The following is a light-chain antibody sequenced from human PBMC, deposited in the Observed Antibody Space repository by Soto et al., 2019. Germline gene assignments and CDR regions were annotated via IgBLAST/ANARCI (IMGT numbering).Light chain of an antibody. CDR2: DAS. CDR1: QGVSSY. Sequence: EIVLTQSPATLSLSPGERATLSCRASQGVSSYLAWYQQKPGQAPRLLIYDASNRATDIPARFSGSGSGTESILTISILEPEDFAVYYCQQRSNWPLFGPGTKVDI. CDR3: QQRSNWPL. V-gene: IGKV3-11*01. J-gene: IGKJ3*01.